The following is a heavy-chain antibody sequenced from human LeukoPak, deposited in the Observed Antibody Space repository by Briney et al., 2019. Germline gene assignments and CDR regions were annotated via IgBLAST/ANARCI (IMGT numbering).Heavy chain of an antibody. J-gene: IGHJ4*02. CDR1: GYTLTELS. D-gene: IGHD6-19*01. CDR2: FDPEDGET. V-gene: IGHV1-24*01. CDR3: ARDLRIAYSSGWPLGY. Sequence: GASVKVSCKVSGYTLTELSMHWVRQAPGKGLEWMGGFDPEDGETIYAQKFQGRVTMTEDTSTDTAYMELSSLRSEDTAVYYCARDLRIAYSSGWPLGYWGQGTLVTVSS.